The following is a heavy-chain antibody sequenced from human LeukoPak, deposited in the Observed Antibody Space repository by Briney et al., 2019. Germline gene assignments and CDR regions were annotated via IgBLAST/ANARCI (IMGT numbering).Heavy chain of an antibody. D-gene: IGHD6-19*01. Sequence: SETLSLTCSVAGGSINSYYWSWIRQPPRKGLEWIGYIYYSGSTNYNPSLKSRVTISLDTSKNQVSLKLSSVTAADTAVYYCASTISVAGAYWFGPWGQGTLVTVSS. CDR3: ASTISVAGAYWFGP. J-gene: IGHJ5*02. CDR1: GGSINSYY. CDR2: IYYSGST. V-gene: IGHV4-59*08.